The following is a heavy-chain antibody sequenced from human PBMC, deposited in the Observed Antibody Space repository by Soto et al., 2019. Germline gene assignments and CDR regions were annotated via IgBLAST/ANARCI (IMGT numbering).Heavy chain of an antibody. Sequence: SVKVSCKASGGTFSSYTSSWVRQAPGQGLEWMGRIIPILGIANYAQKFQGRVTITADKSTSTAYMELSSLRSEDTAVYYCARTLRFLAWLFPEYWRQGTLVPVSS. V-gene: IGHV1-69*02. D-gene: IGHD3-3*01. CDR2: IIPILGIA. CDR1: GGTFSSYT. J-gene: IGHJ4*02. CDR3: ARTLRFLAWLFPEY.